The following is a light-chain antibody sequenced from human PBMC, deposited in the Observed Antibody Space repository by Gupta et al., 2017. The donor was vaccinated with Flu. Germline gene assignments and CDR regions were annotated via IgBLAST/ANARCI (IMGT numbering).Light chain of an antibody. Sequence: QSALTQPASLSGSPCQSITISCTGTSSDIGSYNYVSWYQQHPGKAPKLLIYGVTNRPSGVSNRFSGSKSGDTASLTISGLQAEDEADYYCSSCISSTTVVFGGGTKLTVL. CDR1: SSDIGSYNY. V-gene: IGLV2-14*01. J-gene: IGLJ2*01. CDR2: GVT. CDR3: SSCISSTTVV.